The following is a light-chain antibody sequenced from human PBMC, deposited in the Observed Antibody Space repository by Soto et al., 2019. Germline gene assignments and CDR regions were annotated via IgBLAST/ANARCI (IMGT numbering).Light chain of an antibody. J-gene: IGKJ5*01. CDR3: QQYGSSPIT. V-gene: IGKV1-5*03. Sequence: DIQITQPPSPLSASVGDRVTITCPASRSISSWLAWYQQKPGKAPKLMIYKASSLESGVPSRFSGSGSGTDFTLTISRLEPEDVAVYYCQQYGSSPITFGQGTRLEIK. CDR2: KAS. CDR1: RSISSW.